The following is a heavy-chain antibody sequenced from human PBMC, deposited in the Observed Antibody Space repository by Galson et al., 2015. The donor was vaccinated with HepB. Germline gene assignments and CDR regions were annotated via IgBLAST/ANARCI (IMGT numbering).Heavy chain of an antibody. Sequence: SVKVSCKASGYTFSNYALHWVRQAPGQRLEWMGWINAGNGYTKYSQKFQGRVTITRDTSASTAYMELSSLKSEDTAVYHCARGSVTGFSNWGQGTLVTVSS. D-gene: IGHD3-9*01. J-gene: IGHJ4*02. CDR2: INAGNGYT. CDR3: ARGSVTGFSN. CDR1: GYTFSNYA. V-gene: IGHV1-3*01.